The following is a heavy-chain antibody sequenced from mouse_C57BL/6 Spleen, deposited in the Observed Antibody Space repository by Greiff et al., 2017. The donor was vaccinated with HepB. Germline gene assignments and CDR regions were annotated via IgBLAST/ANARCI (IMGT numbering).Heavy chain of an antibody. CDR2: INPNNGGT. CDR1: GYTFTDYY. CDR3: ARSILLLPSYYFDY. V-gene: IGHV1-26*01. Sequence: VQLQQSGPELVKPGASVKISCKASGYTFTDYYMNWVKQSHGKSLEWIGDINPNNGGTSYNQKFKGKATLTVDKSSSTAYMELRSLTSEDSAVYYCARSILLLPSYYFDYWGQGTTLTVSS. D-gene: IGHD1-1*01. J-gene: IGHJ2*01.